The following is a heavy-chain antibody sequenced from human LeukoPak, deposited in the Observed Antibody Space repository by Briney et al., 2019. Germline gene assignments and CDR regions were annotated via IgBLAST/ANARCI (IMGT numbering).Heavy chain of an antibody. D-gene: IGHD4-11*01. CDR3: VRRVTAYWYFDL. CDR1: GFTFSNYA. V-gene: IGHV3-64D*09. Sequence: GGSLRLSCSASGFTFSNYAMHWVRQAPGKGLEYLSAISSNGGSTYYADSVKGRFTISRDNSKNTLYPQMSSLRAEDTAVYYCVRRVTAYWYFDLWGRGTLVTVSS. CDR2: ISSNGGST. J-gene: IGHJ2*01.